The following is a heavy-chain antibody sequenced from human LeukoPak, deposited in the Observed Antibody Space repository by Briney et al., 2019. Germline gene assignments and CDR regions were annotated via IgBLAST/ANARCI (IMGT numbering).Heavy chain of an antibody. V-gene: IGHV3-7*01. J-gene: IGHJ4*02. CDR3: ARDYYDFWSGYLPVPDY. D-gene: IGHD3-3*01. CDR1: GFTFSSYW. CDR2: IKQDGSEK. Sequence: GGSLRLSRAAPGFTFSSYWMSWVRQAPGKGLEWVANIKQDGSEKYYVDSVKGRFTISRDNAKNSLYLQMNSLRAEDTAVYYCARDYYDFWSGYLPVPDYWGQGTLVTVSS.